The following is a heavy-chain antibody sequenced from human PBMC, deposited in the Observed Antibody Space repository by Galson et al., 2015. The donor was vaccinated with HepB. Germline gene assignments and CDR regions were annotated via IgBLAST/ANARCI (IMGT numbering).Heavy chain of an antibody. Sequence: SLRLSCAASGFTFSSYGMHWVRQAPGKGLEWVAVISYDGSNKYYADSVKGRFTISRDNSKKTLYLQLNSLRIEDTAVYYSAKDCGDSSSCASAWGQGTLVTVSS. CDR1: GFTFSSYG. J-gene: IGHJ5*02. D-gene: IGHD6-13*01. CDR2: ISYDGSNK. CDR3: AKDCGDSSSCASA. V-gene: IGHV3-30*18.